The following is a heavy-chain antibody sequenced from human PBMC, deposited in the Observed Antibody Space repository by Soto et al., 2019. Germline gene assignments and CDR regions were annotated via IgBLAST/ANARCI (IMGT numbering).Heavy chain of an antibody. J-gene: IGHJ4*02. Sequence: QVQLVQSGAEVKKPGSSVKVYCKASGGTFSSYAISWVRQAPGQGLEWMGGIIPIFGTANYAQKFQGRVTITADESTSTAYMDLSSLRSEDTAVYYCARDHPSGYNFDYWGQGTLVTVSS. CDR3: ARDHPSGYNFDY. V-gene: IGHV1-69*12. CDR1: GGTFSSYA. D-gene: IGHD3-22*01. CDR2: IIPIFGTA.